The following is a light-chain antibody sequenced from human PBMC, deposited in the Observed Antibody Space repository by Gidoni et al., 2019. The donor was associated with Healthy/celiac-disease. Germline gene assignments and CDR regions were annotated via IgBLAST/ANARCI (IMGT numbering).Light chain of an antibody. CDR3: QQRSNWPPYT. V-gene: IGKV3-11*01. Sequence: ESVFTQSPATLSVSPAERATLPCSASQSVSSYLAWYQQKPGQAPSLLIYYASTRATGIPARFIGSGSGTDFSLPISSLVPDDFAVYYCQQRSNWPPYTFGQGTKLEIK. CDR1: QSVSSY. J-gene: IGKJ2*01. CDR2: YAS.